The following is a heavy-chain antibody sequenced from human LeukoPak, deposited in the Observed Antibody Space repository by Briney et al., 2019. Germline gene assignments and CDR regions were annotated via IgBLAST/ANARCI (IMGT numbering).Heavy chain of an antibody. V-gene: IGHV4-59*01. CDR1: GGSMSSYY. CDR2: IYYSGST. Sequence: SETLSLTCTVSGGSMSSYYWTWIRQPPGKGLEWIGYIYYSGSTNYNPSLKSRVTISVDTSKNQFSLKLSSVTAADTAVYYCARGVLYCSGGSCYLPLFDYWGQGTLVTVSS. CDR3: ARGVLYCSGGSCYLPLFDY. D-gene: IGHD2-15*01. J-gene: IGHJ4*02.